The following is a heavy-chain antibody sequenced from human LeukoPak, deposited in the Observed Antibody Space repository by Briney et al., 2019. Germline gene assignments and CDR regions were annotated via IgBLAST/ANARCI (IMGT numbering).Heavy chain of an antibody. D-gene: IGHD3-22*01. V-gene: IGHV3-11*04. Sequence: GGSLRLSCGASGFTFSDYYMTWIRQAPGKGLQWVSYISTTGTTMYYADFVKDRFTISRDNAKNSLYLQMNSLRAEDTAVYYCARDGTMIVGAFDIWGQGTMVTVSS. CDR3: ARDGTMIVGAFDI. CDR1: GFTFSDYY. CDR2: ISTTGTTM. J-gene: IGHJ3*02.